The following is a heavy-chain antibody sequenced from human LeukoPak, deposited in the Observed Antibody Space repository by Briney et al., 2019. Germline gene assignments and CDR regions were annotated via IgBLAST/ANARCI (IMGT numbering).Heavy chain of an antibody. Sequence: SQTLSLTCTVSGGSISSGGYYWSWIRQHPGKGLEWIGYIYYSGSTYCNPSLKSRVTISVDTSKNQFSLKLSSVTAADTAVYYCARGVDIVVVPAAGWIDYWGQGTLVTVSS. D-gene: IGHD2-2*03. V-gene: IGHV4-31*03. J-gene: IGHJ4*02. CDR3: ARGVDIVVVPAAGWIDY. CDR2: IYYSGST. CDR1: GGSISSGGYY.